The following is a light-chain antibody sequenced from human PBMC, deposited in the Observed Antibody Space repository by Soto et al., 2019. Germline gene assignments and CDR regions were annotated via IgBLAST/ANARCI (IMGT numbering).Light chain of an antibody. J-gene: IGLJ2*01. CDR3: TSYTSSGTRL. CDR2: EVS. Sequence: QSVLTQPASVSGSPGQSITISCTGTSSDFGGYNYVSWYQQHPGKAPKLMIYEVSNRPSGVSNRFSGSKSGNTASLTISGLQAEDEADYYCTSYTSSGTRLFGGGTQLTVL. CDR1: SSDFGGYNY. V-gene: IGLV2-14*01.